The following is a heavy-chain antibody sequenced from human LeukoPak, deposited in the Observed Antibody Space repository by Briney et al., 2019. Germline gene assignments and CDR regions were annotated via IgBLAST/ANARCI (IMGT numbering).Heavy chain of an antibody. CDR1: GYSFTSYW. Sequence: GESLKISCKGFGYSFTSYWIGWVRQMPGKGLEWMGIIYPGDSDTRYSPSFQGQVTIPADKSISTAYLQWSSLKASDTAMYYCARTTVTTVLDYWGQGTLVTVSS. CDR3: ARTTVTTVLDY. CDR2: IYPGDSDT. D-gene: IGHD4-17*01. J-gene: IGHJ4*02. V-gene: IGHV5-51*01.